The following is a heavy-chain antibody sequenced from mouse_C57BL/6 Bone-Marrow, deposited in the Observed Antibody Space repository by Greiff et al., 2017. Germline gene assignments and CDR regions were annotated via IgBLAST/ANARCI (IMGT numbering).Heavy chain of an antibody. D-gene: IGHD2-3*01. CDR3: ARLDGYYWGCGV. Sequence: VQLVESGAELARPGASVKMSCKASGYTFTSYTMPWVKQRPGQGLEWIGYINPSSGYTKYNQKFKGKATLTADKSSSTAYMQLSSLTSEDSAVYYCARLDGYYWGCGVWGTGTTLTVSS. CDR2: INPSSGYT. V-gene: IGHV1-4*01. J-gene: IGHJ1*03. CDR1: GYTFTSYT.